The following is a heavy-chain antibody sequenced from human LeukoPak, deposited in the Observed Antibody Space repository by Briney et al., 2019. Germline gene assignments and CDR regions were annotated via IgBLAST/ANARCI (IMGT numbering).Heavy chain of an antibody. J-gene: IGHJ5*02. Sequence: PGGSLRLSCAASGFTLYTYGMTWVRQAPGKGLEWVSSISSSGTGGKTYYADSVKGRFTISRDTSKNSLSLQMNSLRAEDTAVYYCAKVPNWNYLWFDPWGQGTLVTVSS. CDR2: ISSSGTGGKT. CDR3: AKVPNWNYLWFDP. CDR1: GFTLYTYG. D-gene: IGHD1-7*01. V-gene: IGHV3-23*01.